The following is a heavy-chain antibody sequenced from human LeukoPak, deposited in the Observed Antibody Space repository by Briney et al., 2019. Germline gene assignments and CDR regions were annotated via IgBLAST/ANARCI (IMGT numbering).Heavy chain of an antibody. J-gene: IGHJ3*02. Sequence: ASVKVSCKVSGYTLTELSMHWVRQAPGKGLEWMGGFDPEDGETIYAQKFQGRVTMTEDTSTDTAYMELSSLRSEDTAVYYCATGPAAITGDAFDIWGQGTMVTVSS. CDR3: ATGPAAITGDAFDI. D-gene: IGHD2-2*02. CDR2: FDPEDGET. V-gene: IGHV1-24*01. CDR1: GYTLTELS.